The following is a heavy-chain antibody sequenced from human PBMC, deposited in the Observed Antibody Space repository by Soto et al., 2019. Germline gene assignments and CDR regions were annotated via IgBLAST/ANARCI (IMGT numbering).Heavy chain of an antibody. V-gene: IGHV3-53*01. J-gene: IGHJ3*02. CDR1: GFTVSSNY. CDR3: ARVLITGTTADAFDI. Sequence: GGSLRLSCAASGFTVSSNYMSWVRQAPGKGLEWVSVIYSGGSTYYADSVKGRFTISRDNSKNTLYLQMNSLRAEDTAIYYCARVLITGTTADAFDIWGQGTMVTVSS. D-gene: IGHD1-20*01. CDR2: IYSGGST.